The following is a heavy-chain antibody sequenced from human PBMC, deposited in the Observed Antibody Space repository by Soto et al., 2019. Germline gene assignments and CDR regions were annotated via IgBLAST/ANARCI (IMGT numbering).Heavy chain of an antibody. CDR1: GFTFDDYT. Sequence: PGGSLRLSCAASGFTFDDYTMHWVRQAPGKGLEGVSLISWDGGSTYYADSVKGRFTISRDNSKNSLYLQMNSLRTEDTALYYCAKDSRPTRYSSSSSGTHYYYGMDVWGQGTTVTVSS. D-gene: IGHD6-6*01. CDR2: ISWDGGST. CDR3: AKDSRPTRYSSSSSGTHYYYGMDV. J-gene: IGHJ6*02. V-gene: IGHV3-43*01.